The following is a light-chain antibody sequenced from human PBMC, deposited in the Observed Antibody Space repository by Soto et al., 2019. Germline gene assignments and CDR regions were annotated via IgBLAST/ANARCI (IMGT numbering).Light chain of an antibody. J-gene: IGLJ3*02. CDR2: TDY. CDR1: SSNIGTYT. CDR3: ASWDDNLNGGV. V-gene: IGLV1-44*01. Sequence: QSVLTQPPSASGTPGQRVTISCSGSSSNIGTYTVNWYQQLPGTAPKLLIYTDYQRPSGVPDRFSGSKSGTSASLAINGLHSEDEADYYCASWDDNLNGGVFGGGTKRTVL.